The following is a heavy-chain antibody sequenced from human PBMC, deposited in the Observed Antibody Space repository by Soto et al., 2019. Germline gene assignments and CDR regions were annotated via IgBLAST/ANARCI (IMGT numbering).Heavy chain of an antibody. CDR2: IYYSGST. CDR3: ARASSYYDRMWWFDP. Sequence: SETLSLTCTVSGGSISSYYWSWIRQPPGKGLEWIGYIYYSGSTNYNPSLKSRVTISVDTSKNQFSLKLSSVTAADTAVHYCARASSYYDRMWWFDPWGQGTLVTVSS. J-gene: IGHJ5*02. CDR1: GGSISSYY. D-gene: IGHD3-22*01. V-gene: IGHV4-59*01.